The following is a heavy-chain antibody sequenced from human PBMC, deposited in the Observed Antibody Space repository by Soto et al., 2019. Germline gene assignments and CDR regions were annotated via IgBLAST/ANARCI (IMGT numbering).Heavy chain of an antibody. CDR3: ARDPSSITGTTRFDP. Sequence: QVQLVESGGGGFQLGRSRRLSCEASGFTFISYARHWVGQVPGRGREWVAVISYDGSNKYYADSVKGRFTISRDNSKNTLYLQMNSLRAEDTAVYYCARDPSSITGTTRFDPWGQGTLVTVSS. CDR2: ISYDGSNK. D-gene: IGHD1-7*01. V-gene: IGHV3-30-3*01. J-gene: IGHJ5*02. CDR1: GFTFISYA.